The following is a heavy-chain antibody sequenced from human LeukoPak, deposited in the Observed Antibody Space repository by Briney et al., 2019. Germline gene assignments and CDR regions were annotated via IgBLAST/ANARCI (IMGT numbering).Heavy chain of an antibody. CDR2: INHSGST. V-gene: IGHV4-34*01. D-gene: IGHD3-22*01. Sequence: PSETLSLTCAVYGGSFSGYYWSWIRQPPGKGLEWIGEINHSGSTNYNPSLKSRVTISVDTSKNQFSLKLSSVTAADTAVYYCATGYYYYDSTGRVFDYWGQGTLVTVSS. CDR3: ATGYYYYDSTGRVFDY. CDR1: GGSFSGYY. J-gene: IGHJ4*02.